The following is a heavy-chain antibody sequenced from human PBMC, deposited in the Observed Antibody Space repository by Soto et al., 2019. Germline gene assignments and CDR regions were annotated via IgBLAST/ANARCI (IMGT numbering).Heavy chain of an antibody. CDR3: ARDRSSSDY. CDR1: GYTFNTYG. J-gene: IGHJ4*02. Sequence: GASVKVSCKTSGYTFNTYGISWVRQAPGQGLEWKGWTSAYNGNTDYAQKFQGRVTMTIDTSTSTAYMELRSLTSDDTAVYFCARDRSSSDYWGQGTLVTVSS. D-gene: IGHD2-2*01. CDR2: TSAYNGNT. V-gene: IGHV1-18*01.